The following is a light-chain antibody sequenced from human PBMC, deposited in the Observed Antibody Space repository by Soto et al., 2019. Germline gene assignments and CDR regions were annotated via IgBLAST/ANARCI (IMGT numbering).Light chain of an antibody. CDR2: HAS. CDR1: QSVYST. Sequence: EIVMTQSPATLSVSPGERATLSRRASQSVYSTLAWYPQKPGQAPSLLIYHASTRANGIPSRFSGSVSGTEFTLTISSLQSEDFAVYYCQQYNKWPLTFGGGTKLEIK. CDR3: QQYNKWPLT. V-gene: IGKV3-15*01. J-gene: IGKJ4*01.